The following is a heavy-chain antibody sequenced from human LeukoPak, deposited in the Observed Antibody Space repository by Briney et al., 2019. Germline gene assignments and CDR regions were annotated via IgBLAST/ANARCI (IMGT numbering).Heavy chain of an antibody. CDR2: IHPSGTL. CDR3: SRGLDSRKLGY. D-gene: IGHD3-22*01. Sequence: SQTLSLTCTVSGASFSSGDQYWNWIRQSPGKGLEWIGSIHPSGTLYSNPSLESRLAMSMDTSKNQFSLNLNSVTAADTAVYFCSRGLDSRKLGYWGQGTLVTVSS. V-gene: IGHV4-31*03. CDR1: GASFSSGDQY. J-gene: IGHJ4*02.